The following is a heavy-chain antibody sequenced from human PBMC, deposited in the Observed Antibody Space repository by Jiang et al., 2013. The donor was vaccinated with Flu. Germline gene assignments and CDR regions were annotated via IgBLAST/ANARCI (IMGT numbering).Heavy chain of an antibody. CDR1: GYSFTDYY. CDR3: ARALGGSGYPNYYFDY. Sequence: SGAEVKKPGASVKVSCKASGYSFTDYYMHWVRRAPGQGLEWMGIINPSSGSTTYAQKFQGRVTMTRDTSSSTLYMELSSLRSDDTAVYYCARALGGSGYPNYYFDYWGQGTLVTVSS. J-gene: IGHJ4*02. CDR2: INPSSGST. D-gene: IGHD3-22*01. V-gene: IGHV1-46*01.